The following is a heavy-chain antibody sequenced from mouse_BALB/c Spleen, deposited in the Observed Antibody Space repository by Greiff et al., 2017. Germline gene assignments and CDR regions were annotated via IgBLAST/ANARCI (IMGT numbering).Heavy chain of an antibody. CDR3: TRYAWFAY. Sequence: VQLQHSGAELVRPGASVTLSCKASGYTFTDYEMHWVKQTPVHGLEWIGAIDPETGGTAYNQKFKGKATLTADKSSSTAYMELRSLTSEDSAVYYCTRYAWFAYWGQGTLVTVSA. J-gene: IGHJ3*01. V-gene: IGHV1-15*01. CDR1: GYTFTDYE. CDR2: IDPETGGT.